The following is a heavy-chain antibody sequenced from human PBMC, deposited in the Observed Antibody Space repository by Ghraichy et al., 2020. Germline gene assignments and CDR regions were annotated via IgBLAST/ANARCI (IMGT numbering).Heavy chain of an antibody. CDR1: GGSFSGYY. CDR3: ARMGAYYFVWYYMDV. V-gene: IGHV4-34*01. D-gene: IGHD3-10*01. CDR2: INHSGST. J-gene: IGHJ6*03. Sequence: SETLSLTCAVYGGSFSGYYWSWIRQPPGKGLEWIGEINHSGSTNYNPSLKSRVTISVDTSKNQFSLKLSSVTAADTAVYYCARMGAYYFVWYYMDVWGKGTTVTVSS.